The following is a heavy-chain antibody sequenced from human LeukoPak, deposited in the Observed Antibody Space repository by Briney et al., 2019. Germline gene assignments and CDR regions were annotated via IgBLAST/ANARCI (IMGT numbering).Heavy chain of an antibody. CDR2: ISAYNGNT. V-gene: IGHV1-18*01. CDR3: ARGDYGDAFDI. J-gene: IGHJ3*02. CDR1: GNTLTSFG. Sequence: GASVKVSCKALGNTLTSFGISWGRRAPGQGLEWMGWISAYNGNTNYAQKLQGRVTMTTDTSTSTAYMELRSLRSDDTAVYYCARGDYGDAFDIWGQGTMVTVSS. D-gene: IGHD4-17*01.